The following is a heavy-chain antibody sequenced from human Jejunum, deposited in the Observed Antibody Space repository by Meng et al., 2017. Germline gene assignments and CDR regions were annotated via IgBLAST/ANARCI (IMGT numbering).Heavy chain of an antibody. Sequence: QVQLVQSGAEVRKPGASVKVSCKASGYTFTRYDINWVRQATGQGLEWMGGVNPNSGQTGYARKFQGRVTMTRSTSITTAYMELSGLRSEDTAIYYCARRASDDYGYNYWGQGTLVTVSS. CDR1: GYTFTRYD. J-gene: IGHJ4*02. CDR3: ARRASDDYGYNY. V-gene: IGHV1-8*01. D-gene: IGHD5-18*01. CDR2: VNPNSGQT.